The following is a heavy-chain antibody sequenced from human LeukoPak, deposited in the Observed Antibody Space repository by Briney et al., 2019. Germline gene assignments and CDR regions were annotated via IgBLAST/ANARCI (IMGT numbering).Heavy chain of an antibody. D-gene: IGHD5-18*01. J-gene: IGHJ3*02. CDR1: GGSISSYY. CDR2: VYYSGST. Sequence: SETLSLTCTVSGGSISSYYWSWIRQPPGKGLEWIGYVYYSGSTNYNPSLKSRVTMSIDTSKNQFSLKLRSVTAADTAVYYCARYTSMVAFHAHGFDIWGKGTMVTVS. V-gene: IGHV4-59*01. CDR3: ARYTSMVAFHAHGFDI.